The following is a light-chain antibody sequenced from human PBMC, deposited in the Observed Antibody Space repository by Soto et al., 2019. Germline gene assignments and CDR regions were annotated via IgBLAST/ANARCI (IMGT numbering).Light chain of an antibody. CDR3: QGYSASPFN. V-gene: IGKV1-5*03. CDR1: QSLITW. J-gene: IGKJ3*01. CDR2: KAS. Sequence: DIQMTQSPSTLSASVGDRVPITCRANQSLITWLAWYQQKPGKAPKLLVNKASILQTGEPLRFSGSGSGAEFAVTITSLHPDDFGTYYCQGYSASPFNFGPGTKVDLK.